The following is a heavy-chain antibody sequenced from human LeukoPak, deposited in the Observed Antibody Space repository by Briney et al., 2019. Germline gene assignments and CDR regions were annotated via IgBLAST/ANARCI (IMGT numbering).Heavy chain of an antibody. D-gene: IGHD1-1*01. CDR3: ASSRGAGTPYYYYYMHV. V-gene: IGHV1-69*05. CDR2: IIPIFGTA. Sequence: SVKVSCKASGGTFSSYAISWVRQAPGQGLEWTGRIIPIFGTANYAQKFQGRVTITTDESTSTAYMELSSLRSEDTAVYYCASSRGAGTPYYYYYMHVWGKGTTVTVSS. J-gene: IGHJ6*03. CDR1: GGTFSSYA.